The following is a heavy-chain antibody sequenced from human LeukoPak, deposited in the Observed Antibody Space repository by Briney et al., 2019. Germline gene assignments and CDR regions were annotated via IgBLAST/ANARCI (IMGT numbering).Heavy chain of an antibody. V-gene: IGHV3-23*01. CDR2: ISSSGGST. CDR1: GLSFSDFA. Sequence: GGSLRLSCAASGLSFSDFAMSWVRQTPGKGLEWVSAISSSGGSTYYADSVKGRFTISRDNSKNTVYLQMNSLRAEDTAVYYCARDKNPYYYYGMDVWGQGTTVTVSS. CDR3: ARDKNPYYYYGMDV. J-gene: IGHJ6*02.